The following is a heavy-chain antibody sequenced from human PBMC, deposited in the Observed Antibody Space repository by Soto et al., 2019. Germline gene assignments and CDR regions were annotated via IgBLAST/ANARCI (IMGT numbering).Heavy chain of an antibody. CDR2: ISGSGGST. D-gene: IGHD3-9*01. J-gene: IGHJ4*02. CDR1: GFTFSSYA. V-gene: IGHV3-23*01. CDR3: ARGLWAFDYDLLAAGIGTFDS. Sequence: GGSLRLSCAASGFTFSSYAMSWVRQAPGKGLEWVSAISGSGGSTYYADSVKGRFTISRDNSKNTLYLQMNSLRADDTALYYCARGLWAFDYDLLAAGIGTFDSWGQGTLVTVSS.